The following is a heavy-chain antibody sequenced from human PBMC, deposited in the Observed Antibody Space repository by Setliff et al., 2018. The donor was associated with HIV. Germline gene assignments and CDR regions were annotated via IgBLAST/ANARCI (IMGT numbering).Heavy chain of an antibody. D-gene: IGHD3-9*01. CDR3: ARAHYDIGNYYMDV. CDR2: LFHSGNT. Sequence: PSETLSLTCIVSGYSISSGYHWAWIRQPPGKGLEWIGSLFHSGNTYYTPSVKSRVIVSVDTSKNQFSLKVKSVTAADTAMYYCARAHYDIGNYYMDVWGKGTTVTVSS. J-gene: IGHJ6*03. V-gene: IGHV4-38-2*02. CDR1: GYSISSGYH.